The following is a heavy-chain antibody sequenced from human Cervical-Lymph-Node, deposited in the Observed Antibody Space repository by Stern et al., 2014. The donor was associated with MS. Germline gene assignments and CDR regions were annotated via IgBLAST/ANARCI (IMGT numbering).Heavy chain of an antibody. D-gene: IGHD2-15*01. Sequence: VQLVESGAEVKKPGASVKVSCTASGYTFTGFFLHLVRQAPGQGLEWVWWINPNTGVTKSAQKFQGWVTLTRDTSINTVYMELNRLKSDDTAVFYCARGYPFFDNWGQGTLVTVSS. J-gene: IGHJ4*02. CDR3: ARGYPFFDN. CDR1: GYTFTGFF. V-gene: IGHV1-2*04. CDR2: INPNTGVT.